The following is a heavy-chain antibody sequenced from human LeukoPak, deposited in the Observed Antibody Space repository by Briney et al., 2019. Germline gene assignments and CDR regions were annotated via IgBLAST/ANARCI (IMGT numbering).Heavy chain of an antibody. CDR2: ISGSGGST. CDR3: AKCGIVVVPAAISLGP. J-gene: IGHJ5*02. CDR1: GFTFSSYA. V-gene: IGHV3-23*01. Sequence: PGGSLRLSCAASGFTFSSYAMSWVHQAPGKGLEWVSAISGSGGSTYYADSVKGRFTISRDNSKNTLYLQMNSLRAEDTAVYYCAKCGIVVVPAAISLGPWGQGTLVTVSS. D-gene: IGHD2-2*01.